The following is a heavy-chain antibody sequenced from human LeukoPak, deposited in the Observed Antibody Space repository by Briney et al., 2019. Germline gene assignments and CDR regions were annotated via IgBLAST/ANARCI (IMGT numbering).Heavy chain of an antibody. D-gene: IGHD3-10*01. CDR1: GASMSNYY. J-gene: IGHJ4*02. CDR2: IYHSWTTYSGST. CDR3: ARDSEVGVVRGVIN. Sequence: SETLSLTCTVSGASMSNYYWVWIRQPPGKGLEGIGSIYHSWTTYSGSTYYNPSPKSRVTISVETSKNESSLQLRSVPAADTAVYYCARDSEVGVVRGVINWGQGTLVTVSS. V-gene: IGHV4-59*01.